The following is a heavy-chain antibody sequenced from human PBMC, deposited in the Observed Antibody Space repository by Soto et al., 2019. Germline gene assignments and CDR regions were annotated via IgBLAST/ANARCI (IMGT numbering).Heavy chain of an antibody. CDR2: ITHSGST. Sequence: SLTCPFYDVAFRGYYMSWIRQPPGKGLAWIGEITHSGSTNYNPSLKSRVTISVDTSKNQFSLKLSSVTAADTAVYYCARATGYSSSWYPYCYYGMDVWGQGSKVT. J-gene: IGHJ6*02. D-gene: IGHD6-13*01. CDR3: ARATGYSSSWYPYCYYGMDV. V-gene: IGHV4-34*01. CDR1: DVAFRGYY.